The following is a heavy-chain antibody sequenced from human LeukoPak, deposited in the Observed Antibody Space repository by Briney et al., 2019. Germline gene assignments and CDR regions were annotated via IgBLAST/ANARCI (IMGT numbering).Heavy chain of an antibody. CDR2: LYYSGGT. CDR3: ATNYTSTED. D-gene: IGHD3-3*01. J-gene: IGHJ4*02. CDR1: DGSISSSSYY. Sequence: TSETLSLTCTVSDGSISSSSYYWGWIRQPPGKGLEWIGNLYYSGGTYYNPSLKSRVTMSLDTSKNHFSLRLSSVTAADTAVYYCATNYTSTEDWGQGTLVTVSS. V-gene: IGHV4-39*02.